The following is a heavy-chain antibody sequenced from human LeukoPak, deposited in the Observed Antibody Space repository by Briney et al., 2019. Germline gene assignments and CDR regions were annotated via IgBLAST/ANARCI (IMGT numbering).Heavy chain of an antibody. Sequence: PSETLSLTCTVSGGSISSSIYYWGWIRQPPGKGLEWIGSIYYSGSYYSSPSLKSRVTISIDTSKNQFSLKLSSVTAADTAVYYCARDRINLIAVAGTGMMGGYYYMDVWGKGTTVTISS. D-gene: IGHD6-19*01. V-gene: IGHV4-39*07. CDR3: ARDRINLIAVAGTGMMGGYYYMDV. CDR1: GGSISSSIYY. J-gene: IGHJ6*03. CDR2: IYYSGSY.